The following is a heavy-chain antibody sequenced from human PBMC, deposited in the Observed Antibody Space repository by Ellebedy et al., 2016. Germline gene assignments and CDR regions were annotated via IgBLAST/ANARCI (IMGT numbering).Heavy chain of an antibody. J-gene: IGHJ4*02. CDR1: GFTFTSYS. CDR2: ISPTSGSTI. Sequence: GESLKISXAVSGFTFTSYSMKWVRQTPGKGLEWVSYISPTSGSTIYYADSVKGRFTISRDNSKNTLYLQMNSLRAEDTAVYYCARALDCGGDCSDGYFDYWGQGTLVTVSS. D-gene: IGHD2-21*02. V-gene: IGHV3-48*01. CDR3: ARALDCGGDCSDGYFDY.